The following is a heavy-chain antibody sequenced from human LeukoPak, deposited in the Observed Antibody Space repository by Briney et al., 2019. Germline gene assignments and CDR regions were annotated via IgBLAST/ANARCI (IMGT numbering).Heavy chain of an antibody. D-gene: IGHD1-14*01. CDR3: ATETNGRHYDY. Sequence: GGSLRLSCAASGFTFSSYAMSWVRQAPGKGLEWVASIGPTGSDRYHADSIKGRFTISRDNANNFLYLQMNSLRAEDTAVYYCATETNGRHYDYWGQGTLLTVSS. CDR1: GFTFSSYA. V-gene: IGHV3-21*06. J-gene: IGHJ4*02. CDR2: IGPTGSDR.